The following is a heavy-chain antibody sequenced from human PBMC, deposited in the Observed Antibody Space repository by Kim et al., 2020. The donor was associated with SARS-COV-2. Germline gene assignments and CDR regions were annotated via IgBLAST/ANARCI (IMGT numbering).Heavy chain of an antibody. Sequence: GGSLRLSCAASGITFSSYWMYWVRQGPGKGLVWVSRINSDGSRISYADSVKGRFTISRDNARNTLYLQMNSLRAEDTAVYYCARDRGYSSPLDYWGQGTLVTVSS. J-gene: IGHJ4*02. CDR3: ARDRGYSSPLDY. V-gene: IGHV3-74*01. CDR1: GITFSSYW. CDR2: INSDGSRI. D-gene: IGHD6-13*01.